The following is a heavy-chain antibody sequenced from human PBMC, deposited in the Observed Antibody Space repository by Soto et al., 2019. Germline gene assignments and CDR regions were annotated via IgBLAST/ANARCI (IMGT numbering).Heavy chain of an antibody. CDR2: IRPSGGSA. CDR3: ARGTMAGAGTRAYGFDM. CDR1: GFTFSNYA. J-gene: IGHJ3*02. V-gene: IGHV3-23*01. Sequence: GGSLRLSCAASGFTFSNYAMSWVRQAPGRGLEWVSAIRPSGGSAYYADSVKGRFTISRDNAKNTLYLQMNSLRDEDTAVYYCARGTMAGAGTRAYGFDMWGQGTVVTVSS. D-gene: IGHD6-13*01.